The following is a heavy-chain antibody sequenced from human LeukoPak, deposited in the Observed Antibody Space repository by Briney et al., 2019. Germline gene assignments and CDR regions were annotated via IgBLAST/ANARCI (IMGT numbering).Heavy chain of an antibody. J-gene: IGHJ5*02. Sequence: GGSLRLSCAASGFTFSSYWMSWVRQAPGKGLEWVANIKQDGSEKYYVDSVKGRFTISRDNAKNSLYLQMNSLRAEDTAVYYCARDGIAAGQTPGPFDPWGRGTLVTVSS. D-gene: IGHD6-13*01. V-gene: IGHV3-7*03. CDR3: ARDGIAAGQTPGPFDP. CDR2: IKQDGSEK. CDR1: GFTFSSYW.